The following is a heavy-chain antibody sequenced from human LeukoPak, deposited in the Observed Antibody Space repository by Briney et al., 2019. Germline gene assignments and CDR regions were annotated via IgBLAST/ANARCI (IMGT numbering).Heavy chain of an antibody. CDR3: ARDPQPIVVVPAAPPYYYYGMDV. J-gene: IGHJ6*02. CDR2: IIPILGIA. CDR1: GGTFSSYA. Sequence: GASVKVSCKASGGTFSSYAISWVRQAPGQGLEWMGRIIPILGIANYAQKFQGRVTITADKATSTAYMELSSLRSEDTAVYYCARDPQPIVVVPAAPPYYYYGMDVWGQGTTVTVSS. V-gene: IGHV1-69*04. D-gene: IGHD2-2*01.